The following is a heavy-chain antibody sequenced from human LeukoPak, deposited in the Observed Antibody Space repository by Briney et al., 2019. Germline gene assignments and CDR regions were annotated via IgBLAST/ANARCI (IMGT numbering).Heavy chain of an antibody. CDR3: ARAPTRTTTFDY. CDR1: EFTVSTNY. J-gene: IGHJ4*02. V-gene: IGHV3-53*01. Sequence: PGSSLRLSYAASEFTVSTNYMSWLRQAPGRGLDWVSACYSDGTAYYADSVKGRFTISRDNSENTVFLQMNSLRAEDTAVYYCARAPTRTTTFDYWGQGTLVTVSS. CDR2: CYSDGTA. D-gene: IGHD1-26*01.